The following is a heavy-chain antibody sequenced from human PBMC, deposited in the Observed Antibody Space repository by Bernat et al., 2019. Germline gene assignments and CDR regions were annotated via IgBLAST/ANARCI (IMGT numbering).Heavy chain of an antibody. J-gene: IGHJ5*02. V-gene: IGHV3-23*01. CDR1: GFTFSSYA. D-gene: IGHD2-8*02. CDR3: AKPPSTAWRPKNWFDP. CDR2: ISGSGGST. Sequence: EVQLLESGGCLVQPGGSLRLSCAASGFTFSSYAMSWVRQAPGQGLEWVSAISGSGGSTYYEDSVKSRFTISRDNAKNTLYLKRISLRAEDTAVYYCAKPPSTAWRPKNWFDPWGQGTLVTVSS.